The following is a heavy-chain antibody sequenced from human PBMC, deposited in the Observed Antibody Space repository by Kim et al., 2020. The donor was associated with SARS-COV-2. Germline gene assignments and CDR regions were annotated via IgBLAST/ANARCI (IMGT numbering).Heavy chain of an antibody. CDR3: ARRFGFLIGMDV. CDR2: IDPSDSYT. J-gene: IGHJ6*02. D-gene: IGHD3-3*01. CDR1: GYSFTSYW. V-gene: IGHV5-10-1*01. Sequence: GESLKISCKGSGYSFTSYWISWVRQMPGKGLEWMGRIDPSDSYTNYSQSFQGHVTISADKSISTAYLQWSSLKASDTAMYYCARRFGFLIGMDVWGQGTTVTVSS.